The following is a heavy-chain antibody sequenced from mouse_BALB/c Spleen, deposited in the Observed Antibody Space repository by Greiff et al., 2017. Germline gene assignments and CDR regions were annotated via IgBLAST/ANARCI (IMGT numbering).Heavy chain of an antibody. CDR3: ARALYYGNDY. CDR2: IDPENGNT. V-gene: IGHV14-1*02. CDR1: GFNIKDYY. Sequence: EVKLQESGAELVRPGALVKLSCKASGFNIKDYYMHWVKQRPEQGLEWIGWIDPENGNTIYDPKFQGKASITADTSSNTAYLQLSSLTSEDTAVYYCARALYYGNDYWGQGTTLTVSS. J-gene: IGHJ2*01. D-gene: IGHD2-1*01.